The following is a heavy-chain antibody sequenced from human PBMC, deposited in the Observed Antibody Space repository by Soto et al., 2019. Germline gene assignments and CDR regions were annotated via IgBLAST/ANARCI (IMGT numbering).Heavy chain of an antibody. V-gene: IGHV3-23*01. CDR2: ISGSGGST. CDR1: GFTFSSYA. Sequence: EVQLLESGGGLVQPGGSLRLSCAASGFTFSSYAMSWVRQAPGKGLEWVSAISGSGGSTYYADSVKGRFTISRDNSKNTLYLQMNSLRAEDTAVYYCAKDPDSSGYYLEPVIDYWGQGTLVTVSS. D-gene: IGHD3-22*01. J-gene: IGHJ4*02. CDR3: AKDPDSSGYYLEPVIDY.